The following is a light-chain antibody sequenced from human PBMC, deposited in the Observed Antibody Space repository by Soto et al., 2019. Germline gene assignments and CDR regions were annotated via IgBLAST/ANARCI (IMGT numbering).Light chain of an antibody. CDR2: NTF. Sequence: EVVLTQSPGTLSLSPGERATLSCRTSQSVVNYQLAWYRQKPGQAPRLLIYNTFHGATGIPDRFSGTGSETDFTLTISRLEPEDFAVYHCQQYGALPPTFGQGTKV. V-gene: IGKV3-20*01. J-gene: IGKJ1*01. CDR3: QQYGALPPT. CDR1: QSVVNYQ.